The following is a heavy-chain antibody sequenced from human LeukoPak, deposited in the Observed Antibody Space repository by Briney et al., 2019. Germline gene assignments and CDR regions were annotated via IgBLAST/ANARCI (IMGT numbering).Heavy chain of an antibody. D-gene: IGHD1-1*01. Sequence: PSETLSLTCTVSGGSISSSRDFWGWIRQPPGRGLEWIGTISYSGSAYDNPSLKSRVTVSADPSKNQSSLKLSSVIEADTAVYYCARAYAGYASRFDYWGQGILVTVSS. J-gene: IGHJ4*02. V-gene: IGHV4-39*07. CDR1: GGSISSSRDF. CDR3: ARAYAGYASRFDY. CDR2: ISYSGSA.